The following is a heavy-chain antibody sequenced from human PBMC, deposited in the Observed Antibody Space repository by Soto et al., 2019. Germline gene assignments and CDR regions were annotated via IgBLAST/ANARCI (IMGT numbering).Heavy chain of an antibody. J-gene: IGHJ6*02. CDR1: GGTFSSYA. Sequence: QVQLVQSGAEVKKPGSSVKVSCKASGGTFSSYAISWVRQAPGQGLEWMGGIIPIFGTANYAQKFQGRVTITADESTSTAYMELSSLRYEDTAVYYCARDVGGDIVVVPAARGGMDVWGQGTTVTVSS. V-gene: IGHV1-69*01. CDR2: IIPIFGTA. CDR3: ARDVGGDIVVVPAARGGMDV. D-gene: IGHD2-2*01.